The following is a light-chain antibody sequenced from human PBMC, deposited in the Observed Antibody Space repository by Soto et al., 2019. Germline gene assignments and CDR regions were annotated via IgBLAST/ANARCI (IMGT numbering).Light chain of an antibody. CDR2: AAS. J-gene: IGKJ1*01. V-gene: IGKV3-15*01. Sequence: EIVMTQSPATLSVSPGERATLSCRASQNVGSNLAWYQQKPGQAPRLLIYAASNRATGIPTKFSGSGSGTEFTLSISSLQSEDFALYYCQQFDHWQGTFGQRPKVEIK. CDR3: QQFDHWQGT. CDR1: QNVGSN.